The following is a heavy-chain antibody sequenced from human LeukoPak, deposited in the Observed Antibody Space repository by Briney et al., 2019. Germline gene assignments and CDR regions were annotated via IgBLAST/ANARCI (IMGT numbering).Heavy chain of an antibody. J-gene: IGHJ1*01. V-gene: IGHV4-4*02. D-gene: IGHD3/OR15-3a*01. Sequence: SGTLSLTCDVSGGSIRSNHWCRWLRQPPGKGLEWIGEIYHSGSTNHDPSLKSRVTIAVDKSKNQFSLKLSSVTAADTAVYYCARWGQRTGSASSTDLLQLWGRGTPVTVSS. CDR3: ARWGQRTGSASSTDLLQL. CDR2: IYHSGST. CDR1: GGSIRSNHW.